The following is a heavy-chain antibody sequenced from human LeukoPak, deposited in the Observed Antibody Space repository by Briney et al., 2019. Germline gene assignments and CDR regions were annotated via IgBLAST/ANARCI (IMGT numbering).Heavy chain of an antibody. CDR3: ARVSPLYDFWSGYYRSGDYYYYMDV. CDR1: GYTFTSYG. D-gene: IGHD3-3*01. CDR2: ISAYNGNA. J-gene: IGHJ6*03. V-gene: IGHV1-18*01. Sequence: ASVKVSCKASGYTFTSYGISWVRQAPGQGLEWMGWISAYNGNANYAQKLQGRVTMTTDTSTSIAYMELRSLRSDDTAVYYCARVSPLYDFWSGYYRSGDYYYYMDVWGKGTTVTVSS.